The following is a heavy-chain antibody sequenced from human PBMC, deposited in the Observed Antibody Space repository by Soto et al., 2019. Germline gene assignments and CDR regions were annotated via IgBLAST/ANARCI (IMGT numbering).Heavy chain of an antibody. Sequence: SETLSLTCPFSGVSISSGDYYWSWIRQPPGKGLEWIGYIYYSGSTNYNPSLKSRVTISVDTSKNQFSLKLSSVTAADTAVYYCARHYLGVVVVAATSGDPFWRPPQTEYGMDVWGQGTTVTVSS. D-gene: IGHD2-15*01. CDR1: GVSISSGDYY. CDR2: IYYSGST. V-gene: IGHV4-30-4*01. CDR3: ARHYLGVVVVAATSGDPFWRPPQTEYGMDV. J-gene: IGHJ6*02.